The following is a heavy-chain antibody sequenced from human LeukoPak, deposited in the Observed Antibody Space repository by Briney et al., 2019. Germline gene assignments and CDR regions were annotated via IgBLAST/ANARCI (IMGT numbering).Heavy chain of an antibody. CDR2: IYPGDSGT. J-gene: IGHJ4*02. V-gene: IGHV5-51*01. CDR3: ARRQGCSSTSCPPDS. CDR1: GYSFTTYW. Sequence: GESLKISCRGSGYSFTTYWIGWVRQMPGKGLEWMGIIYPGDSGTRYSPSFQGQVTMSADKSINTAYLQWSSLKASDTATYYCARRQGCSSTSCPPDSWGQGTLVTVSS. D-gene: IGHD2-2*01.